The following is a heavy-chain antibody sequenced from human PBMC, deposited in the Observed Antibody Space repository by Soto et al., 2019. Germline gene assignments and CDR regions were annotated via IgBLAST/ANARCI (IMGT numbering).Heavy chain of an antibody. CDR2: INHSGST. CDR1: GGSFSGYY. CDR3: ARDLWGYCGTDCYPLDV. J-gene: IGHJ6*02. V-gene: IGHV4-34*01. D-gene: IGHD2-21*02. Sequence: PSETLSLTCAVYGGSFSGYYWSWIRQPPGKGLEWIGEINHSGSTNYNPSLKSRVIISVDTSKNQFSLKLSSVTAADTAVYYCARDLWGYCGTDCYPLDVWGQGTTVTVSS.